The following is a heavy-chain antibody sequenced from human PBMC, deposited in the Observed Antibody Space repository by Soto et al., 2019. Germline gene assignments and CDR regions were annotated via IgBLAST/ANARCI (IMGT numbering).Heavy chain of an antibody. Sequence: SETLSLTCTVSGGSISSYYWSWIRQPPGKGLEWIGYIYYSGSTNYNPSLKSRVTISVDTSKNQFSLKLSSVTAADTAVYYCARYRATRRGWYSYGTHGGYYYYYMDVWGKGTTVTVSS. D-gene: IGHD5-18*01. V-gene: IGHV4-59*08. CDR1: GGSISSYY. CDR3: ARYRATRRGWYSYGTHGGYYYYYMDV. J-gene: IGHJ6*03. CDR2: IYYSGST.